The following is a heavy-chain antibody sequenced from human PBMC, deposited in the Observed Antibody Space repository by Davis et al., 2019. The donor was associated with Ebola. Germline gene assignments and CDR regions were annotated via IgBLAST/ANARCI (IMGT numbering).Heavy chain of an antibody. CDR2: ISYDGSNK. CDR1: GFTFSSYG. J-gene: IGHJ6*02. Sequence: GGSLRLSCAASGFTFSSYGMHWVRQAPGKVLEWVAVISYDGSNKYYADSVKGRFTISRDNSKNTLYLQMNSLRAEDTAVYYCAKDAGYCSGGSCFLYYYYGMDVWGQGTTVTVSS. CDR3: AKDAGYCSGGSCFLYYYYGMDV. V-gene: IGHV3-30*18. D-gene: IGHD2-15*01.